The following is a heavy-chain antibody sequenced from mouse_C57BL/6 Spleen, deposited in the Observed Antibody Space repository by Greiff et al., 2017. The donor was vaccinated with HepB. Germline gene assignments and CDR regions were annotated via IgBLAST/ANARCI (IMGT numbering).Heavy chain of an antibody. CDR1: GYTFTTYP. CDR2: FHPYNDDT. Sequence: QVHVKQSGAELVKPGASVKMSCKASGYTFTTYPIEWMKQNHGKSLEWIGNFHPYNDDTKYNEKFKGKATLTVEKSSSTVYLELSRLTSDDSAVYYCARHYYYGSSWYFDVWGTGTTVTVSS. D-gene: IGHD1-1*01. J-gene: IGHJ1*03. V-gene: IGHV1-47*01. CDR3: ARHYYYGSSWYFDV.